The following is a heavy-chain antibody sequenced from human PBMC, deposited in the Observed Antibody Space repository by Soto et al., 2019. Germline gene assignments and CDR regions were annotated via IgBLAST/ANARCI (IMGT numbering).Heavy chain of an antibody. CDR2: ISYDGSNK. D-gene: IGHD2-15*01. V-gene: IGHV3-30*18. CDR3: AKARPYCSGGSCYTFDY. CDR1: GFTFSSYG. Sequence: GVSLRLSCAASGFTFSSYGMHWVRQAPGKGLEWVAVISYDGSNKYYADSVKGRFTISRDNSKNTLYLQMNSLRAEDTAVYYCAKARPYCSGGSCYTFDYWGQGTLVTVSS. J-gene: IGHJ4*02.